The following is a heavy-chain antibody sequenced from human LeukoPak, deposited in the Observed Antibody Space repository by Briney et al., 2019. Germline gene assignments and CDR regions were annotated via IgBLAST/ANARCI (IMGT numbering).Heavy chain of an antibody. D-gene: IGHD2-15*01. V-gene: IGHV3-7*01. Sequence: GGSLRLSCAASGFTFSNYWMSWVRQAPGKGLEWVANIKQDESKRYFVDSVRGRFTISRDNAKNSLYLQMNSLRAVDTAVYYCARDASLYCSGDSCYWAFDHWGQGTLVTVSS. CDR3: ARDASLYCSGDSCYWAFDH. CDR1: GFTFSNYW. CDR2: IKQDESKR. J-gene: IGHJ4*02.